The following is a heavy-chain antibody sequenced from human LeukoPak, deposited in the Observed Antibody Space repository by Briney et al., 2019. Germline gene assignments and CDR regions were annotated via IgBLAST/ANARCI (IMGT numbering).Heavy chain of an antibody. V-gene: IGHV4-31*03. D-gene: IGHD5/OR15-5a*01. J-gene: IGHJ4*02. CDR2: IYYSGST. CDR1: GGSISGGGYY. Sequence: SETLSLTCTVSGGSISGGGYYWSWIRQHPGKGLEWIGYIYYSGSTYYNPSLKSRVTISVDRSKNQFSLKLSSVTAADTAVYYCARGTLYPLYFDYWGQGTLVTVSS. CDR3: ARGTLYPLYFDY.